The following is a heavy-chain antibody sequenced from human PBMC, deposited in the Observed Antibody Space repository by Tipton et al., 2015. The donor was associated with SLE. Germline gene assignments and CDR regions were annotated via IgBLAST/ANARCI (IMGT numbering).Heavy chain of an antibody. D-gene: IGHD3-16*01. CDR3: ARGVSGYFSYCYMDV. Sequence: TLSLTCTVSGYSISSGDYWGWIRQPPGKGLEWIATIYHSGSANYNASLKSRVTVSLDKSNNQFSLRLSSVTAADTAVYYCARGVSGYFSYCYMDVWGKGTTVTISS. V-gene: IGHV4-38-2*02. CDR2: IYHSGSA. J-gene: IGHJ6*03. CDR1: GYSISSGDY.